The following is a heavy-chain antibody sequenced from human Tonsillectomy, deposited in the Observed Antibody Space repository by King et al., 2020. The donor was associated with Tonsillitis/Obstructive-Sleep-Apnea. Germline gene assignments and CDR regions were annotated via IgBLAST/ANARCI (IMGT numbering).Heavy chain of an antibody. V-gene: IGHV3-20*04. CDR1: GFTFDDYG. J-gene: IGHJ2*01. CDR3: ARGDGATVTTTSGYFDL. D-gene: IGHD4-17*01. Sequence: VQLVESGGGVVRPGGSLRLSCAASGFTFDDYGMSWVRQAPGKGLEWVSGINWIGGGTGLADSVKGRFPSSVDNAKNSLYLQMNSLRAEDTALYYCARGDGATVTTTSGYFDLWGRGTLVTVSS. CDR2: INWIGGGT.